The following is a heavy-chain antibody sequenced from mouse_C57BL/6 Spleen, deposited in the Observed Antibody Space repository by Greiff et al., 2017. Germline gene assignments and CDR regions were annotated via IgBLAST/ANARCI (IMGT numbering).Heavy chain of an antibody. CDR3: AREDWDRAY. J-gene: IGHJ3*01. CDR2: ISYDGSN. D-gene: IGHD4-1*01. CDR1: GYSITSGYY. V-gene: IGHV3-6*01. Sequence: VQLQQSGPGLVKPSQSLSLTCSVTGYSITSGYYWNWIRQFPGNKLEWMGYISYDGSNNYNPSLKNRISITRDTSKNQFFLKLNSVTTEDTATYYCAREDWDRAYWGQGTLVTVSA.